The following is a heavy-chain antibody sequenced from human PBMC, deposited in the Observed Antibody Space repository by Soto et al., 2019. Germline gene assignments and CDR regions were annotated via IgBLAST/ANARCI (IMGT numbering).Heavy chain of an antibody. Sequence: SETLSLTCAVSGGSISGSYYYWAWLRQSPGKGPEWIGSVFYTGFTSYNPSLESRVSVSVDTSKSQFSLKLSAVTAADTAVYYCATSQKGYNWNYFDHWGQGSLVTVSS. CDR1: GGSISGSYYY. V-gene: IGHV4-39*01. D-gene: IGHD1-20*01. J-gene: IGHJ4*02. CDR3: ATSQKGYNWNYFDH. CDR2: VFYTGFT.